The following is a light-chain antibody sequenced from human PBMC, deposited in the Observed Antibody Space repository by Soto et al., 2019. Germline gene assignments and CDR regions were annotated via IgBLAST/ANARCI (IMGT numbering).Light chain of an antibody. CDR3: CSYSTSSTCV. CDR1: SSVVGGYNY. CDR2: DVS. Sequence: QSVLTQPASVSGSPGQSITVSCTGTSSVVGGYNYVSWYQQHPGKAPKLMIYDVSNRPSGVSSRFSGSKSGNTASLTISGLQAEDEADYYSCSYSTSSTCVFGTGSMVTVL. V-gene: IGLV2-14*01. J-gene: IGLJ1*01.